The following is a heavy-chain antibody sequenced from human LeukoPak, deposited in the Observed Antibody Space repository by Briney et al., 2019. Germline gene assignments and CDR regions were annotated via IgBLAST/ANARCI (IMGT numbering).Heavy chain of an antibody. D-gene: IGHD1-7*01. Sequence: SVKVSSKASGGTFSSYAISWVRQAPGQGLEWMGGIIPIFGTANYAQKFQGRVTITTDESTSTAYMELSSLRSEDTAVYYCARENYAGANWFDPWGQGTLVTVSS. CDR3: ARENYAGANWFDP. CDR1: GGTFSSYA. CDR2: IIPIFGTA. J-gene: IGHJ5*02. V-gene: IGHV1-69*05.